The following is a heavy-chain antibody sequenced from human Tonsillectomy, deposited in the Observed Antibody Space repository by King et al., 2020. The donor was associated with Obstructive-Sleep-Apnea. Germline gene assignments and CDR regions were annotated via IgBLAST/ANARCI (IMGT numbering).Heavy chain of an antibody. CDR3: ARADGYNFGQHSYFDY. CDR2: FYHSGNT. Sequence: VQLQESGPGLVKPSETLSLTCTVSDYSISSGFYWGWIRQPPGKGLEWIGIFYHSGNTYYNPSLKSRVTISVDTSKNQFSLKLSSVTAADTAVYYCARADGYNFGQHSYFDYWGQGTLVTVSS. V-gene: IGHV4-38-2*02. CDR1: DYSISSGFY. J-gene: IGHJ4*02. D-gene: IGHD5-24*01.